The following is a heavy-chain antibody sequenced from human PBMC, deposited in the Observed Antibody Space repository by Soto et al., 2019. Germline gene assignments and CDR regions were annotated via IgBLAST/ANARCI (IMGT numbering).Heavy chain of an antibody. Sequence: SETLSLTCTVSGGSISSGGYYWSWIRQHPGRGLEWIGYIYYSGSTYYNPSLKSRVTISVDTSKNQFSLKLSSVTAADTAVYYCARDGSRFETYIDDRGQGTLVTVSS. CDR2: IYYSGST. J-gene: IGHJ4*02. V-gene: IGHV4-31*03. CDR1: GGSISSGGYY. D-gene: IGHD2-2*01. CDR3: ARDGSRFETYIDD.